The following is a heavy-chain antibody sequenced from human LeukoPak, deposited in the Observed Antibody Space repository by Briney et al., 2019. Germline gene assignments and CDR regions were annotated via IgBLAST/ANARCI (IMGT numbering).Heavy chain of an antibody. CDR3: ARDYYGSGSYL. Sequence: GGSLRLSCAASGFTFSSYGMSWVRQAPGKGLEWVANIKQDGSEKYYVDSVKGRFTISRDNAKNSLYLQMNSLRAEDTAVYYCARDYYGSGSYLWGQGTMVTVSS. V-gene: IGHV3-7*03. CDR1: GFTFSSYG. D-gene: IGHD3-10*01. CDR2: IKQDGSEK. J-gene: IGHJ3*01.